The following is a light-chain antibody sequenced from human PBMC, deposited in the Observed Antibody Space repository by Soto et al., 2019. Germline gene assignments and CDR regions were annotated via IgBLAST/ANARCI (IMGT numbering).Light chain of an antibody. CDR3: QQYNTWTWT. CDR1: QSVSSN. J-gene: IGKJ1*01. CDR2: GAS. Sequence: IVMTQYPATLSVSPGERATLSCRASQSVSSNLAWYQQKPGQAPRLLIYGASTRATGIPARFSGSGSGTEFTLTISSLQSEDFAIYYCQQYNTWTWTFGQGSKVDVK. V-gene: IGKV3-15*01.